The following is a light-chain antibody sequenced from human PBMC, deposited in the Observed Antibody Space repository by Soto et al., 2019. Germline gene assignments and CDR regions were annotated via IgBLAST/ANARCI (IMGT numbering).Light chain of an antibody. CDR3: EQYDTLPFT. V-gene: IGKV1-16*02. Sequence: DIQMTQSPSSLSASVGDRVSITCRASQAITYNLAWFQQRPGKAPKSLIYAASSLQSGVPSKFRGSGSGRDFTLTINSLQPDDFATYYCEQYDTLPFTFGPGTKVDIK. CDR2: AAS. J-gene: IGKJ3*01. CDR1: QAITYN.